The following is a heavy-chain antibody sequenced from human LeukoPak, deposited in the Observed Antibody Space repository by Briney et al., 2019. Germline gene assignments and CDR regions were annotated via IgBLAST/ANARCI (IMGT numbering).Heavy chain of an antibody. Sequence: ASVKVSCKASGYTFTSYYMHWVRQAPGQGLEWMGIINPSGGSASYAQKFQGRVTMTRDTSTSTVYMELSSLRSEDTAVYYCARGSSWWGRYYGMDVWGQGTTVTVSS. V-gene: IGHV1-46*01. CDR2: INPSGGSA. J-gene: IGHJ6*02. D-gene: IGHD6-13*01. CDR1: GYTFTSYY. CDR3: ARGSSWWGRYYGMDV.